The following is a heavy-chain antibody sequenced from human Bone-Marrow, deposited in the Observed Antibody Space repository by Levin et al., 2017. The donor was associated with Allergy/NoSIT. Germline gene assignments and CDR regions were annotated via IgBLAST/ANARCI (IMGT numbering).Heavy chain of an antibody. J-gene: IGHJ4*02. V-gene: IGHV3-30*03. D-gene: IGHD4-17*01. CDR1: GFIFSNYV. CDR3: AIDDYGDYSLTK. Sequence: GESLKISCAASGFIFSNYVMHWVRQAPGKGLEWVAVISYDGSNKYYPDSVKGRFTISRDNSKNTLYLQLNSLRPEDTAVYYCAIDDYGDYSLTKWGQGTLVTVSS. CDR2: ISYDGSNK.